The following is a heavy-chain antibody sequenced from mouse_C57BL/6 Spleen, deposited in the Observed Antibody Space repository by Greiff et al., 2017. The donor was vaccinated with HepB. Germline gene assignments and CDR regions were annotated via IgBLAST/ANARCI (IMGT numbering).Heavy chain of an antibody. CDR2: IDPSDSET. CDR3: ARWDYYGSSYAMDY. Sequence: VQLQQPGAELVRPGSSVKLSCKASGYTFTSYWMHWVKQRPIQGLEWIGNIDPSDSETHYNQKSKDKATLTVDKSSSTAYMQLSRLTSEDSAVYYCARWDYYGSSYAMDYWGQGTSVTVSS. V-gene: IGHV1-52*01. J-gene: IGHJ4*01. D-gene: IGHD1-1*01. CDR1: GYTFTSYW.